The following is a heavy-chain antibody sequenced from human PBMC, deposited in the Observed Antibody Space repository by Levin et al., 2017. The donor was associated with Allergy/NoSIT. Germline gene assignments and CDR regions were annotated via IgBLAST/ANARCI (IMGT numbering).Heavy chain of an antibody. J-gene: IGHJ3*02. CDR2: IYYIGST. CDR3: AREVSNQIAAGDHAFDI. D-gene: IGHD3-16*01. Sequence: SETLSLTCTVSGGSISSAGYYWSWIRQLPGKGLEWIGFIYYIGSTYDNPSLRSRLTMSIDTSKNQFSLTLSSVTAADTAVYYCAREVSNQIAAGDHAFDIWGPGTLVTVSS. CDR1: GGSISSAGYY. V-gene: IGHV4-31*03.